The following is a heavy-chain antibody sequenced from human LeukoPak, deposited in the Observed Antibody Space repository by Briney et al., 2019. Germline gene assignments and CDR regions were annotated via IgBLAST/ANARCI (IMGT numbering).Heavy chain of an antibody. CDR3: ARSCSGGSCPLGGFDP. D-gene: IGHD2-15*01. V-gene: IGHV4-34*01. J-gene: IGHJ5*02. CDR2: INHSGST. Sequence: SETLSLTCAVYGGSFSGYYWSWIRQPPGKGLEWIGEINHSGSTNCNPSLKSRVTISVDTSKNQFSLKLSSVTAADTAVYYCARSCSGGSCPLGGFDPWGQGTLVTVSS. CDR1: GGSFSGYY.